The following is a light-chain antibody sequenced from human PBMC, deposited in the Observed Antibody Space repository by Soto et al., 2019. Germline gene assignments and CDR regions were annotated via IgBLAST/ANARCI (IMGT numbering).Light chain of an antibody. CDR3: LQDYTYPWT. J-gene: IGKJ1*01. CDR2: AAS. CDR1: QDIGND. V-gene: IGKV1-6*02. Sequence: IQMTQSPSSLSASVRARVTITCRASQDIGNDLGWYQQKQGKAPNLLIYAASSLRSGVPSRFSVSGSGTHFTLNIHSLQAEDAETYVGLQDYTYPWTFGQGTKVEIK.